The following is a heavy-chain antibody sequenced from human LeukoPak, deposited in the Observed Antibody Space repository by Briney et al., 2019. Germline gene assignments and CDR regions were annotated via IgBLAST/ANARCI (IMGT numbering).Heavy chain of an antibody. V-gene: IGHV4-4*07. D-gene: IGHD5-24*01. Sequence: SETLSLTCTVSGGSISSYYWSWNRQPAGMGLEWIGRIYTSGSTNYNPSLKSRVTMSVDTSKNQFSLKLSSVTAADTAVYYCAREGATATGYYYYYMDVWGKGTTLTVSS. CDR1: GGSISSYY. J-gene: IGHJ6*03. CDR3: AREGATATGYYYYYMDV. CDR2: IYTSGST.